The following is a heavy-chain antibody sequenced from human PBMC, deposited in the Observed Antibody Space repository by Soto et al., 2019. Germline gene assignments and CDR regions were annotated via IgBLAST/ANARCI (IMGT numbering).Heavy chain of an antibody. CDR2: IIGGSGSI. CDR1: AFTFITSA. V-gene: IGHV1-58*01. D-gene: IGHD6-25*01. J-gene: IGHJ1*01. Sequence: LVKVSCKASAFTFITSAVQWVRQARGQRLEWIGWIIGGSGSINYAQKFQERVTITRDVSTSTAYMELSSLRSEDTAVYYCVAGNCLNSGCLTPLQDWGQCTLVTV. CDR3: VAGNCLNSGCLTPLQD.